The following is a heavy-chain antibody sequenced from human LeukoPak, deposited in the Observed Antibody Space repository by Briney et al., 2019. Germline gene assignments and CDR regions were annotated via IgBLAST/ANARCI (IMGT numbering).Heavy chain of an antibody. CDR3: ARIQQQLSTQLDY. CDR2: INHSGST. CDR1: GGSFSGYY. D-gene: IGHD6-13*01. V-gene: IGHV4-34*01. J-gene: IGHJ4*02. Sequence: SETLSLTCAVYGGSFSGYYWSWIRQPPGKGLEWIGEINHSGSTNYNPSLKSRVTISVDTSKNQFSLKLSSVTAADTAVYYCARIQQQLSTQLDYWGQGTPVTVSS.